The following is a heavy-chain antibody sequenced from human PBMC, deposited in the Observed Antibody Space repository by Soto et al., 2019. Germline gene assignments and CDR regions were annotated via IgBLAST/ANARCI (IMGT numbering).Heavy chain of an antibody. CDR1: GLTFSSYW. CDR3: ARTRGATGAFDI. CDR2: INSDGSST. D-gene: IGHD1-26*01. V-gene: IGHV3-74*01. J-gene: IGHJ3*02. Sequence: GGSLRLSCAASGLTFSSYWMHWFRQAPGKGLVWVSRINSDGSSTSYADSVKGRFTISRDNAKNTLYLQMNSLRAEDTAVYYCARTRGATGAFDIWGQGTMVTVSS.